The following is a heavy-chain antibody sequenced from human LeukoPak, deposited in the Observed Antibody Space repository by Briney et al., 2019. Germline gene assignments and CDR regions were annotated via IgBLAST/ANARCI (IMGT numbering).Heavy chain of an antibody. Sequence: GGSLRLSCAASGFTFDDYAMHWVRHAPGKGLEWVSGISWNSGSIGYADSVKGRFTISRDNAKNSLYLQMNSLRAEDTALYYCAKDLGHDILTGSHYYGMDVWGQGTTVTVSS. CDR2: ISWNSGSI. D-gene: IGHD3-9*01. CDR3: AKDLGHDILTGSHYYGMDV. CDR1: GFTFDDYA. J-gene: IGHJ6*02. V-gene: IGHV3-9*01.